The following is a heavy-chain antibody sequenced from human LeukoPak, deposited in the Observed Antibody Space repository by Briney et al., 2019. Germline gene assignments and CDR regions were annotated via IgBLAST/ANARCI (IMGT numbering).Heavy chain of an antibody. Sequence: GGSLRLSCAASGFTFSSYGMHWVRQAPGKGLEWVAVIWYDGSNKYYADSVKGRFTISRDNSKNTLYLQMNSLRAEDTAVYYCARSGYHSYYYYYYGMDVWGQGTTVPSP. V-gene: IGHV3-33*01. J-gene: IGHJ6*02. CDR2: IWYDGSNK. D-gene: IGHD3-22*01. CDR3: ARSGYHSYYYYYYGMDV. CDR1: GFTFSSYG.